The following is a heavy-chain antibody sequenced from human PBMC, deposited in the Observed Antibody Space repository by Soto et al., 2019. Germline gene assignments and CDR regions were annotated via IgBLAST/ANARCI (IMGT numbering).Heavy chain of an antibody. D-gene: IGHD2-21*02. CDR2: IYYSGST. J-gene: IGHJ4*02. CDR3: ARVGIYCGGDCRKSQKAWLYYFDY. CDR1: GGSVSSGSYY. Sequence: SETLSLTCTVSGGSVSSGSYYWSWIRQPPGKGLEWIGYIYYSGSTNYNPSLKSRVTISVDTSKNQFSLKLSSVTAADTAVYYCARVGIYCGGDCRKSQKAWLYYFDYWGQGTLVTVSS. V-gene: IGHV4-61*01.